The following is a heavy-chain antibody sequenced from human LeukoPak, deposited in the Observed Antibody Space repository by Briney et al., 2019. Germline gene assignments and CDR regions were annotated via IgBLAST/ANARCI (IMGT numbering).Heavy chain of an antibody. V-gene: IGHV1-18*01. CDR2: ICPYTTKT. CDR3: ASDYSNYPHYYYMDV. Sequence: ASVKSSCKASGYTFISYGITGGRQAPGQGREWMGWICPYTTKTNYAQSLQGRVTMTTDTSTSTAYMELRSLRSDDTAVYCCASDYSNYPHYYYMDVWGKGTTVTVSS. J-gene: IGHJ6*03. CDR1: GYTFISYG. D-gene: IGHD4-11*01.